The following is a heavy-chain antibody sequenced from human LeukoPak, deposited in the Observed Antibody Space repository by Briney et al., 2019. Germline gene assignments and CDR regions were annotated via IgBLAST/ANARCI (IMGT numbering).Heavy chain of an antibody. J-gene: IGHJ3*02. CDR3: AREGPPYYYDSSYAFDI. V-gene: IGHV3-21*01. Sequence: GGSLRLSCAASGFTFSSYSMSWVRQAPGKGLEWVSSISSSSSYIYYADSVKGRFTISRDNAKNSLYLQMNSLRAEDTAVYYCAREGPPYYYDSSYAFDIWGQGTMVTVSS. D-gene: IGHD3-22*01. CDR2: ISSSSSYI. CDR1: GFTFSSYS.